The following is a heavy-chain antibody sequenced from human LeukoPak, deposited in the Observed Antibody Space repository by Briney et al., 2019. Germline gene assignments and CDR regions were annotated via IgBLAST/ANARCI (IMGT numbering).Heavy chain of an antibody. CDR2: IYYSGST. J-gene: IGHJ4*02. Sequence: SETLSLTCTVSGGSISSYYWSWIRQPPGKGLEWIGYIYYSGSTNYNPSLKSRVTISVDTSKNQFSLKLSSVTAADTAVYYCARAQKQWPPAIDYWDQGTLVTVSS. D-gene: IGHD6-19*01. CDR1: GGSISSYY. V-gene: IGHV4-59*01. CDR3: ARAQKQWPPAIDY.